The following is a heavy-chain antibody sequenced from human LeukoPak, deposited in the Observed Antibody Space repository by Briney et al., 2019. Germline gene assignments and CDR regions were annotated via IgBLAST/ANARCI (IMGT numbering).Heavy chain of an antibody. CDR3: ARRRYSDATGYLD. Sequence: SETLSLTCTISGGSISSSSYYWDWIRQYPGKGLEWLGTIYYSGSTYYNASLKSRLFISVDTSNNQFSLRLSFVTAADTAVYYCARRRYSDATGYLDWGQGTLITVSS. CDR2: IYYSGST. CDR1: GGSISSSSYY. J-gene: IGHJ1*01. V-gene: IGHV4-39*01. D-gene: IGHD3-22*01.